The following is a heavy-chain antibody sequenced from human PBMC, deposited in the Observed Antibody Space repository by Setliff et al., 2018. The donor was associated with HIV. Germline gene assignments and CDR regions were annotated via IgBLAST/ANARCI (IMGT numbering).Heavy chain of an antibody. CDR1: GYTFTSYD. D-gene: IGHD5-18*01. Sequence: ASVKVSCKASGYTFTSYDINWVRQATGQGLEWMGWMNPNSGNTGYAQKFQGRVTMTRNTSISTAYMELSSLRSEDTAVYYCTSDLDTAMPQIDYWGQGTLVTVSS. CDR2: MNPNSGNT. CDR3: TSDLDTAMPQIDY. J-gene: IGHJ4*02. V-gene: IGHV1-8*02.